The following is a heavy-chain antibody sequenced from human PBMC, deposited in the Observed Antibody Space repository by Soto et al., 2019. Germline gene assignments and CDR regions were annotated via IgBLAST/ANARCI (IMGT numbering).Heavy chain of an antibody. J-gene: IGHJ5*02. CDR2: INHSGET. CDR3: ARVRDWFDP. Sequence: PSETLSLTCAVYTGSFSGYYWNWIRQPPGKGLEWIGEINHSGETTYNPSLMSRATISVDTSKNQFSLTLTSVTAADTAVYYCARVRDWFDPWGQGTLVTVSS. V-gene: IGHV4-34*01. CDR1: TGSFSGYY. D-gene: IGHD3-3*01.